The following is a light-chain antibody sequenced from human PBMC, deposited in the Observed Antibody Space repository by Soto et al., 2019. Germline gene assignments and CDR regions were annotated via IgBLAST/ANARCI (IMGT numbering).Light chain of an antibody. CDR1: RSDFGAYNF. V-gene: IGLV2-14*01. Sequence: QSVLTQPASVSGSSGQSIAISCTGTRSDFGAYNFVSWYQQHTGKAPKLMLSEVTNRPLRVSDRFSGSKSGNTASLTISVLQAEDEADNYFSSLTSRFTFVFVTGTKLTGL. CDR2: EVT. J-gene: IGLJ1*01. CDR3: SSLTSRFTFV.